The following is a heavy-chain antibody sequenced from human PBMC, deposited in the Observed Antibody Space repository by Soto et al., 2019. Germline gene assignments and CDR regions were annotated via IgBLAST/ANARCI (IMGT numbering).Heavy chain of an antibody. Sequence: GGSLRLSCAASGFTFSSYAMSWVRQAPGKGLEWVSAISGSGGSTYYADSVKGRFTISRDNSKNTLYLQMNSLRAEDTAVYYCAKDHYYDSSGYYYFDYWGQGTLVTVSS. CDR2: ISGSGGST. J-gene: IGHJ4*02. D-gene: IGHD3-22*01. CDR1: GFTFSSYA. V-gene: IGHV3-23*01. CDR3: AKDHYYDSSGYYYFDY.